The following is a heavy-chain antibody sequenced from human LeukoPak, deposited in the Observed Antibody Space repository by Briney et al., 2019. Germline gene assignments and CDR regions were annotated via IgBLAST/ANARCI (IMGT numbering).Heavy chain of an antibody. CDR3: AKDRVAVVVNNWYFDL. D-gene: IGHD3-22*01. J-gene: IGHJ2*01. CDR1: GFTFSNYA. Sequence: GGSLRLSCAASGFTFSNYAMSWVRQAPGKGLEWVSVISGSSGSTYYADSVKGRFTISRDNSKNTLYLQMNSLRAEDTAVYSCAKDRVAVVVNNWYFDLWGRGTLVTVSS. CDR2: ISGSSGST. V-gene: IGHV3-23*01.